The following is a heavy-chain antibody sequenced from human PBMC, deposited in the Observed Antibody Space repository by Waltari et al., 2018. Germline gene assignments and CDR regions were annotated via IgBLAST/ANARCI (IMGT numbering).Heavy chain of an antibody. Sequence: QVQLVQSGAEVKKPGASVKVSCKASGYTFTSYDINWVRQATGQGLEWMGWMNPNSGNPGYEQKFHGRFTMTRNTSISTAYMERSSLRSEDTAVYYCARGRIYYYDSSGYYDWFDPWGQGTLVTVSS. CDR3: ARGRIYYYDSSGYYDWFDP. CDR1: GYTFTSYD. CDR2: MNPNSGNP. V-gene: IGHV1-8*01. D-gene: IGHD3-22*01. J-gene: IGHJ5*02.